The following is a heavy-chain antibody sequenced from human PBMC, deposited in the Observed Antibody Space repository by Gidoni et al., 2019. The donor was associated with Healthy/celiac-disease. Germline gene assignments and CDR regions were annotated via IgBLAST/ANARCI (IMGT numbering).Heavy chain of an antibody. J-gene: IGHJ4*02. CDR1: GYTFTSYA. CDR2: INTNTGNT. Sequence: QVQLVHSGSELQTPGASVTVSCKASGYTFTSYAMNWVRQAPGQGLEWMGWINTNTGNTTDAQGFTGRFVFSVDTSVSTAYLQISSLKAEDTAVYYCARGGSSGWYSFDYWGQGTLVTVSS. CDR3: ARGGSSGWYSFDY. D-gene: IGHD6-19*01. V-gene: IGHV7-4-1*02.